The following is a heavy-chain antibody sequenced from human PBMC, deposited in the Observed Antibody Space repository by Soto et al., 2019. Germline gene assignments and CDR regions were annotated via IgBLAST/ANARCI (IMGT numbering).Heavy chain of an antibody. CDR3: ARAAGAGAGHDWFAP. CDR2: THYSGKT. CDR1: AGSISSGGYY. D-gene: IGHD6-13*01. J-gene: IGHJ5*02. Sequence: SETLSLTCSFSAGSISSGGYYCSWIRQLPWKGLEWIGYTHYSGKTYLNPSLKSRVSISVDTSKNEFSLKVTSVTAADTAVYYCARAAGAGAGHDWFAPGAQGNRVT. V-gene: IGHV4-31*03.